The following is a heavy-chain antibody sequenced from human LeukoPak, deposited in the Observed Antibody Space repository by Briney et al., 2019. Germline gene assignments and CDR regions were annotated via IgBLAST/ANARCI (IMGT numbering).Heavy chain of an antibody. V-gene: IGHV4-4*07. CDR1: GGSISSYY. CDR3: ARDDKSYGSGSYAFYYYYYYMDV. J-gene: IGHJ6*03. Sequence: SETLSLTCTVSGGSISSYYWSWIRQPAGKGLEWIGRIYTSGSTNYNPSLKSRVTISVDKSKNHFSLKLSSVTAADTAVYYCARDDKSYGSGSYAFYYYYYYMDVWGKGTTVTVSS. D-gene: IGHD3-10*01. CDR2: IYTSGST.